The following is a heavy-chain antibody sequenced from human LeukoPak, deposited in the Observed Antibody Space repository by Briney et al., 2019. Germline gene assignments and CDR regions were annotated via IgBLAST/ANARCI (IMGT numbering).Heavy chain of an antibody. Sequence: GSSVKVSCKASGGTFSSYAISWVRQAPGQGLEWMGGIIPIFGTANYAQKFQGRVTITADESTSTAYMELSSLRSEDTAVYYCAKSLKQWELLEFGYWGQGTLVTVSS. J-gene: IGHJ4*02. V-gene: IGHV1-69*01. D-gene: IGHD1-26*01. CDR3: AKSLKQWELLEFGY. CDR1: GGTFSSYA. CDR2: IIPIFGTA.